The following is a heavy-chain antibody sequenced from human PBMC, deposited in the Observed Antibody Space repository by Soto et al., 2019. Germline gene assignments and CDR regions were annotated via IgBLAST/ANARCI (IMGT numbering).Heavy chain of an antibody. Sequence: QVELVQSGPEVKKPGASVKVSCKASGYSFTNYAIGWVRQAPGQGLEWVGWISPFHGDTNYAQNFQGRITVTTDSSTSTAYMDLGRLRADDTSVYYCTRSDHVDRYFDYWGQGTRITVPS. J-gene: IGHJ4*02. CDR2: ISPFHGDT. CDR3: TRSDHVDRYFDY. CDR1: GYSFTNYA. V-gene: IGHV1-18*01. D-gene: IGHD3-16*01.